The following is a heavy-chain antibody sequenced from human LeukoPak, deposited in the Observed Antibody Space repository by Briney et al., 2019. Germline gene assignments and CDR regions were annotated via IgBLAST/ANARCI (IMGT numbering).Heavy chain of an antibody. J-gene: IGHJ4*02. CDR2: IGGGGGST. CDR1: GFTFSNYA. Sequence: PGGSLRLSCAASGFTFSNYAMSWVRQAPGKGLEWVSAIGGGGGSTYYADSVKGRFTISRDNSKNTLYLQMNSLRAEDTALYYCAKDRSRSGPDYWGQGALVTVSS. D-gene: IGHD2-15*01. CDR3: AKDRSRSGPDY. V-gene: IGHV3-23*01.